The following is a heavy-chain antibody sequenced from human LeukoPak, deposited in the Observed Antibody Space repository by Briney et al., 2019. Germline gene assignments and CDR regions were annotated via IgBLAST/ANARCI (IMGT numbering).Heavy chain of an antibody. Sequence: GGSLRLSCTASGFTFSTYWINWVRQSPGKGLVWVALINGDGSTTTHADSVKGRFTISRDNAKNTAYLQMNSLRDEDTAVYFCARGYAGSPDYWGQGTLVTVSA. CDR1: GFTFSTYW. V-gene: IGHV3-74*03. J-gene: IGHJ4*02. D-gene: IGHD3-10*01. CDR2: INGDGSTT. CDR3: ARGYAGSPDY.